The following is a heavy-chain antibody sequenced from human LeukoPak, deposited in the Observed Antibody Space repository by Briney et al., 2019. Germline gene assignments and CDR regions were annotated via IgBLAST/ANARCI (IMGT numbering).Heavy chain of an antibody. CDR2: LLWDDGK. Sequence: SGPTLVKPTQTLTLTRTFSGFSLSTSGVGGGWIRQPPGKALEWLALLLWDDGKRYSPSLKSRLTITKDTSKNQVVLKMTNMDPVDTATYFCAQRGRQACPFHYWGQGILVTVSS. CDR1: GFSLSTSGVG. V-gene: IGHV2-5*02. J-gene: IGHJ4*02. CDR3: AQRGRQACPFHY.